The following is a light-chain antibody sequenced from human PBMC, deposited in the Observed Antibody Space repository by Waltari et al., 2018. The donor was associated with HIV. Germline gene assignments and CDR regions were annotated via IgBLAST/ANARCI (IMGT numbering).Light chain of an antibody. CDR1: QTVSANY. CDR2: SAS. V-gene: IGKV3-20*01. CDR3: QKYGGPPPLI. Sequence: EFVLTQSPGTLSLSPGDRATLSCRASQTVSANYLAWYQQRPGQAPRLLIFSASVRATGTPDRFSGSGSGTDFTLTINRLEPEDFAVYYCQKYGGPPPLIFGGGTKVEIK. J-gene: IGKJ4*01.